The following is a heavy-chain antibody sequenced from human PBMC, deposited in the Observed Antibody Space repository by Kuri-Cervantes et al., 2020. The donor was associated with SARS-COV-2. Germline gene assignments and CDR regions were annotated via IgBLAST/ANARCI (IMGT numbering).Heavy chain of an antibody. CDR2: ISSDGINT. CDR3: ARDRVGVHDC. V-gene: IGHV3-30-3*01. CDR1: GFTFSSCA. D-gene: IGHD2-21*01. J-gene: IGHJ4*02. Sequence: LSLTCAASGFTFSSCAMHWVRQAPGKGLEWVSVISSDGINTYYADSVKGRFTISRDTSRNTLYLRMNSLRTEDTAIYYCARDRVGVHDCWGQGTLVTVSS.